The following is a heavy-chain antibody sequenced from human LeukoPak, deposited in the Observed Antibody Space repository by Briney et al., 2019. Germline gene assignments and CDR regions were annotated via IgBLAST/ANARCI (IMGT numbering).Heavy chain of an antibody. D-gene: IGHD3-3*01. V-gene: IGHV1-18*01. CDR2: ISVYNGNT. CDR1: GYTFTSYG. Sequence: GASVKVSCKASGYTFTSYGISWLRQAPGQGLEWMGWISVYNGNTNYAQKLQGRVTRTTDTSTSTAYMELGSLRSDDTAVYYCARDHDFWSGYYPDYWGQGTLVTVSS. CDR3: ARDHDFWSGYYPDY. J-gene: IGHJ4*02.